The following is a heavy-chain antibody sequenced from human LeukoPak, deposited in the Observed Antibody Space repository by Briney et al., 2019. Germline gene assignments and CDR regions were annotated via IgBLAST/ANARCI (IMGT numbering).Heavy chain of an antibody. CDR1: GASLSSVGYY. CDR3: ARADGVVRGDYFDY. J-gene: IGHJ4*02. V-gene: IGHV4-31*01. Sequence: PQTLSPTCTLSGASLSSVGYYWSWIREHPGKGLEWFAYIDYGGNNYYYPYLKSQITISVDTSKNQVSLELSSVTAADTAVYYCARADGVVRGDYFDYWGQGSMVTVSS. CDR2: IDYGGNN. D-gene: IGHD3-10*01.